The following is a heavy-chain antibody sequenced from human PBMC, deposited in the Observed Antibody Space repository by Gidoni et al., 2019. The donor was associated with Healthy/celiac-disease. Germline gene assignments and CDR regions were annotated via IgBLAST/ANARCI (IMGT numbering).Heavy chain of an antibody. Sequence: EVQLVESGGGLVQPGGSLKLSCAASGFTFSGSAMHWVRQASGKGLEWVGRIRSKANSYATAYAASVKGRFTISRDDSKNTAYLQMNSLKTEDTAVYYCYCGSYDRAWGQGTLVTVSS. D-gene: IGHD1-26*01. CDR3: YCGSYDRA. CDR2: IRSKANSYAT. J-gene: IGHJ5*02. V-gene: IGHV3-73*01. CDR1: GFTFSGSA.